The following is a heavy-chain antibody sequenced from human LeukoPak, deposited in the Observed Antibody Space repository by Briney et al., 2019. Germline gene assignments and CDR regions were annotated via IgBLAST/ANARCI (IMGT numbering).Heavy chain of an antibody. D-gene: IGHD6-13*01. V-gene: IGHV3-53*01. J-gene: IGHJ4*02. CDR2: IYSDNT. Sequence: GGSLRLSCTVSGFTVSSNSMSWVRQAPGKGLEWVSFIYSDNTHYSDSVKGRFTISRDNSKNTLYLQMNSLRAEDTAVYYCARPYSSSWYQLDYWGQGTLVTVSS. CDR1: GFTVSSNS. CDR3: ARPYSSSWYQLDY.